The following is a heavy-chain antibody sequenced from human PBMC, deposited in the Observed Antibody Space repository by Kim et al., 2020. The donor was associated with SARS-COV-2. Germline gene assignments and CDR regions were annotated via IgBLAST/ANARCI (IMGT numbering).Heavy chain of an antibody. CDR1: GYTFTSYG. CDR2: ISAYNVKT. Sequence: ASVKVSCKASGYTFTSYGIGWVRQAPEQGLEWMGWISAYNVKTNYAKKLKGRVTMTTDNYTSTAYMELRSLRSDDTAVYYCARDGLYYYDSSGYYLTAPDYWGQGTLVTVSS. J-gene: IGHJ4*02. CDR3: ARDGLYYYDSSGYYLTAPDY. D-gene: IGHD3-22*01. V-gene: IGHV1-18*04.